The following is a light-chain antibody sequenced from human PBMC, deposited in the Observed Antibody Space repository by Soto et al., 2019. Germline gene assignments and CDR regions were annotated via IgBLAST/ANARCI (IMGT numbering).Light chain of an antibody. CDR1: QSVSSN. V-gene: IGKV3-20*01. CDR3: QQYGSSIT. J-gene: IGKJ5*01. CDR2: GAT. Sequence: EIVLTQSPATLSVSPGERATLSCRASQSVSSNLAWYQQKPGQAPRLLIYGATSRAPGVPDRFSGSGSGTDFTLTISRMEPEDFAVFDCQQYGSSITFCQGTRLEIK.